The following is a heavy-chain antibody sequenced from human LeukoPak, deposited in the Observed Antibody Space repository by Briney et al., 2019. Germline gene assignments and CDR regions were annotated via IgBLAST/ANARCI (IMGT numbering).Heavy chain of an antibody. CDR3: AKDSGKRTIPREIFHY. V-gene: IGHV3-23*01. CDR1: GFTFSNYA. D-gene: IGHD3-3*01. CDR2: ISSSDGST. Sequence: PGGPLRLPCAASGFTFSNYAMPCVREAPGKGGEWGSTISSSDGSTQYVDPVKGRFTLPRDNPKHTLSLHMNSLRAEDTAVYYCAKDSGKRTIPREIFHYWGQGPLVTVPS. J-gene: IGHJ4*02.